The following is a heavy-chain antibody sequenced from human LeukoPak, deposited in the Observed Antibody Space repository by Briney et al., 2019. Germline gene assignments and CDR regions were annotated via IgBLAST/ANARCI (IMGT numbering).Heavy chain of an antibody. CDR2: FYYSGST. CDR1: GGSISSYY. D-gene: IGHD5-12*01. J-gene: IGHJ4*02. Sequence: SETLSLTCTVSGGSISSYYWNWIRQAPGKGLEWIGYFYYSGSTKYNPSLKSRVTISVDTSKNQVSLKLSSVTAADTAVYYCARASYGGGYDSPPFDYWGQGTLVTVSS. V-gene: IGHV4-59*01. CDR3: ARASYGGGYDSPPFDY.